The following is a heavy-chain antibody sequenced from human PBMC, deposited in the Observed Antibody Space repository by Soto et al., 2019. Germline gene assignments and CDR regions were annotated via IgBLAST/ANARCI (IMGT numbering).Heavy chain of an antibody. Sequence: ASVKVSCKASGYTFTSYDINWVRQATGQGLEWMGWMSPNSGATGYAQKFQGRVTMTRDTSISTAYMELSNLRSEDTAIYYCARGVDAGVDVWGQGTTVTFSS. V-gene: IGHV1-8*01. CDR2: MSPNSGAT. J-gene: IGHJ6*02. D-gene: IGHD1-1*01. CDR3: ARGVDAGVDV. CDR1: GYTFTSYD.